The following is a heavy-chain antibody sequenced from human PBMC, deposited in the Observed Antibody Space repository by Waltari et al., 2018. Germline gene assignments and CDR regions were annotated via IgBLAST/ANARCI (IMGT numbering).Heavy chain of an antibody. CDR3: ARCATRGTYYYYGMDV. CDR2: IIPIFGTA. V-gene: IGHV1-69*01. CDR1: GGTFSSYA. J-gene: IGHJ6*02. D-gene: IGHD3-16*01. Sequence: QVQLVQSGAEVKKPGSSVKVSCKASGGTFSSYAISWVRTAPGQGLEWSGGIIPIFGTANYAQKFQGRVTITADESTSTAYMELSSLRSEDTAVYYCARCATRGTYYYYGMDVWGQGTTVTVSS.